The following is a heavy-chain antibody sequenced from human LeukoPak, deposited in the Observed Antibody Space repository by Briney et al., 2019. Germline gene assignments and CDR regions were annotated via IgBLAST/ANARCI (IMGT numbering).Heavy chain of an antibody. CDR3: ARDAMTYYDYVWGSYPDYMDV. CDR2: ISSSSSTI. J-gene: IGHJ6*03. D-gene: IGHD3-16*02. Sequence: GGSLRLSCAASGFTFSSYSMNWVRQAPGKGLEWVSYISSSSSTIYYADSVKGRYTISRDNAKNSLYLQMNSLRAEDTAVYYCARDAMTYYDYVWGSYPDYMDVWGKGTTVTVSS. V-gene: IGHV3-48*04. CDR1: GFTFSSYS.